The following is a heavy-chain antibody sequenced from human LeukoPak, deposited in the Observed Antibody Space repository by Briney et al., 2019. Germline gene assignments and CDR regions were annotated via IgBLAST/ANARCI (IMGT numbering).Heavy chain of an antibody. Sequence: GRSLRLSCAASGFTFSSYGMHWVRQAPGKGLEWVAVISYDGSNKYYADSVKGRFTISRDNSKNTLYLEMNSLRPEDTAVYYCARVTLSYYYYMDVWGKGTTVTVSS. CDR3: ARVTLSYYYYMDV. D-gene: IGHD2-21*02. V-gene: IGHV3-30*03. CDR1: GFTFSSYG. J-gene: IGHJ6*03. CDR2: ISYDGSNK.